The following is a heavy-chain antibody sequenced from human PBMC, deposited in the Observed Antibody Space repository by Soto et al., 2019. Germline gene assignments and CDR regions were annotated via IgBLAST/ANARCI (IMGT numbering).Heavy chain of an antibody. CDR1: GCSFSSYY. J-gene: IGHJ6*03. V-gene: IGHV4-59*08. Sequence: QVQLQESGPGLVRPSETLSLTCTVSGCSFSSYYWTWIRQSPGKGLEWYVYIYYSGSTDYNPSLRGRLAISIDTSKNQFSLRLNSMTAADTAVYYCAGRDCSGTNCYYLDYYYMDVWGKGTKVTVSS. CDR3: AGRDCSGTNCYYLDYYYMDV. D-gene: IGHD2-2*01. CDR2: IYYSGST.